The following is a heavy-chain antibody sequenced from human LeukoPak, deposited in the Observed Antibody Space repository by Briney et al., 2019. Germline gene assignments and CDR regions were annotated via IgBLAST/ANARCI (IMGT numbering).Heavy chain of an antibody. CDR3: ARVGPQVRFSEWYFDY. V-gene: IGHV4-59*01. D-gene: IGHD3-3*01. CDR2: IYYSGST. Sequence: KPSETLSLTCTVSGGSISSYYWSWIRQPPGKGLEWIGYIYYSGSTNYNPSLKSRVTISVDTSKNQFSLKLSSVTAADTAVYYCARVGPQVRFSEWYFDYWGQGTLVTVSS. J-gene: IGHJ4*02. CDR1: GGSISSYY.